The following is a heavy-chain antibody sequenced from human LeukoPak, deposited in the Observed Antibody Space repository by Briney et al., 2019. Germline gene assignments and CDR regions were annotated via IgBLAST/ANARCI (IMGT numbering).Heavy chain of an antibody. CDR3: ATESGTYSGTCFDY. J-gene: IGHJ4*02. V-gene: IGHV3-48*01. CDR1: GFTFSNYN. Sequence: GSLRLSCAASGFTFSNYNMNWVRPAPGKGLEWVSYLSSSSNTIYYADSVKGRFTISRDNAKNSLYLQMNSLRAEDTAVYYCATESGTYSGTCFDYWGQGTLVTVSS. CDR2: LSSSSNTI. D-gene: IGHD1-26*01.